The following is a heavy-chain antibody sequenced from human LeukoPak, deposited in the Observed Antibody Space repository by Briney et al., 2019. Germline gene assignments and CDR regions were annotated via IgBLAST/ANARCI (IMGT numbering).Heavy chain of an antibody. D-gene: IGHD4-23*01. Sequence: ASVKVSCKASGYTFTSYYMHWVRQAPGQGLEWMGIINPSGGSTSYAQKFQGRVTMTRDTSTSTVYMELSSLRSEDTAVYYCARPTRPGGNREAFSFDYRGQGTLVTVSS. CDR1: GYTFTSYY. CDR2: INPSGGST. V-gene: IGHV1-46*01. CDR3: ARPTRPGGNREAFSFDY. J-gene: IGHJ4*02.